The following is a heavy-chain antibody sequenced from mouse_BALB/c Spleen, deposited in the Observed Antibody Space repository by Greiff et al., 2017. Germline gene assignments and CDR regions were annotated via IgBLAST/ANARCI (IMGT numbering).Heavy chain of an antibody. V-gene: IGHV1S81*02. D-gene: IGHD2-1*01. CDR1: GYTFTSYY. Sequence: QVQLKQSGAELVKPGASVKLSCKASGYTFTSYYMYWVKQRPGQGLEWIGEINPSNGGTNFNEKFKSKATLTVDKSSSTAYMQLSSLTSEDSAVYFCARGGNYVAMDYWGQGTSVTVSS. J-gene: IGHJ4*01. CDR3: ARGGNYVAMDY. CDR2: INPSNGGT.